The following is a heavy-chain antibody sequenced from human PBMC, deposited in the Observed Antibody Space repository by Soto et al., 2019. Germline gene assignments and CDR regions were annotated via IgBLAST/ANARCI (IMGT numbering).Heavy chain of an antibody. CDR3: AKVGSGPDYYYYGLDV. V-gene: IGHV3-23*01. D-gene: IGHD3-10*01. CDR1: GLTFRSYA. Sequence: GGSLRLSCAASGLTFRSYAISWVRQAPRKGLEWVSGVSGSGGTTYYADSVKGRFTISRDNSKNTVYLQMKRLRADDTAVYYCAKVGSGPDYYYYGLDVWGQGTTVTVYS. CDR2: VSGSGGTT. J-gene: IGHJ6*02.